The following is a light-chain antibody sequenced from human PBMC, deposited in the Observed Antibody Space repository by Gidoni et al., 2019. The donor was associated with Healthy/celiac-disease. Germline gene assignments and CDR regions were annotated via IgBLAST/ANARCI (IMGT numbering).Light chain of an antibody. V-gene: IGKV4-1*01. J-gene: IGKJ4*01. Sequence: DIVMTQSPDSLAVSLGERATINCKSSQSVLHSSNNKNYLAWYQQKPGQPPKLLIYWASTRESGVPDRFSGSGSGTDFTLTISSLQAEDVAVYYCQQYYSTLLTFXGXTKVEIK. CDR2: WAS. CDR1: QSVLHSSNNKNY. CDR3: QQYYSTLLT.